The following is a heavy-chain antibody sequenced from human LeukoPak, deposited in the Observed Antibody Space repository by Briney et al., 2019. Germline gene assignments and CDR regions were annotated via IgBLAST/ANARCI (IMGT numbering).Heavy chain of an antibody. Sequence: GGSLRLSCAAPGFTVSSKYMSWVRQAPGKGLEWVSVIYSGGGSTFYADSVKGRFTFSRDNSKNTLFLQMNSLRAEDTAVYYCATDEGDSGGLDYWGQGTLVTVSS. CDR3: ATDEGDSGGLDY. D-gene: IGHD2-21*02. J-gene: IGHJ4*02. CDR2: IYSGGGST. V-gene: IGHV3-66*01. CDR1: GFTVSSKY.